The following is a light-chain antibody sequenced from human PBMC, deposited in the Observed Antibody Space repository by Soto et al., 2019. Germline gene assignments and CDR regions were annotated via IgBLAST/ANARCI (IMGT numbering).Light chain of an antibody. J-gene: IGKJ1*01. Sequence: DVLLTQSPSALSASLGDRVTITCRASQGLGHFLAWYQHKTGEAPRLLIYHASTLESGVPSRFGGSGSGTEFTLTISRLQPDDVATYYCQQYETYSVGTFGQATKVEIK. V-gene: IGKV1-5*01. CDR1: QGLGHF. CDR3: QQYETYSVGT. CDR2: HAS.